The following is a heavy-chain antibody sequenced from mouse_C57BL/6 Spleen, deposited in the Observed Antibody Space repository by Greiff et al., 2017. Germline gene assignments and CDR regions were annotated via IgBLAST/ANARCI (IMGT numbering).Heavy chain of an antibody. D-gene: IGHD2-1*01. J-gene: IGHJ2*01. CDR1: GYAFSSYW. CDR2: IYPGDGDT. Sequence: QVQLQQSGAELVKPGASVKISCKASGYAFSSYWMNWVKQRPGKGLEWIGQIYPGDGDTTYNGKFKGKATLTADKSSSPAYMQLSSLTSEDSAVYFCARWGIYYGNLFDYWGQGTTLTVSS. V-gene: IGHV1-80*01. CDR3: ARWGIYYGNLFDY.